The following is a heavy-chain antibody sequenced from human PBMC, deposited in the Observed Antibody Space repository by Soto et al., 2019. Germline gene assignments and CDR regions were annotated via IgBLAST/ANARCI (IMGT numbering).Heavy chain of an antibody. CDR1: GYTFTSYY. Sequence: QVQLVQSGAEVKKPGASVKVSCKASGYTFTSYYMHWVRQAPGQGLEWMGIINPSGGSTSYAQKFQGRVTMTRDTSTSTVYMELSSLRSEDTAVYYCARGDHSGYSGYGLIDYWGQGTLVTVSS. CDR3: ARGDHSGYSGYGLIDY. CDR2: INPSGGST. J-gene: IGHJ4*02. V-gene: IGHV1-46*01. D-gene: IGHD5-12*01.